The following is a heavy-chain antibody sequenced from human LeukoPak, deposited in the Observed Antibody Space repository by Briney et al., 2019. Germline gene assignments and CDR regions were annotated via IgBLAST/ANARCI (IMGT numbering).Heavy chain of an antibody. CDR3: AKEAEGGPLYSPWNWFDP. CDR2: IRYDGSNK. J-gene: IGHJ5*02. Sequence: PGGSLRLSCAASGFTFSSYGMHWIRQAPGKGLEWVAFIRYDGSNKYYAGSVKGRFTISRDNSKNTLYLQMNSLRAEDTAVYYCAKEAEGGPLYSPWNWFDPWGQGTLVTVSS. V-gene: IGHV3-30*02. D-gene: IGHD4-11*01. CDR1: GFTFSSYG.